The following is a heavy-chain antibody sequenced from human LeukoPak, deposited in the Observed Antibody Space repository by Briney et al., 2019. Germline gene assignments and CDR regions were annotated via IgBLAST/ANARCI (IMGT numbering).Heavy chain of an antibody. J-gene: IGHJ4*02. D-gene: IGHD5-12*01. CDR2: ISWNSGSI. CDR3: AKDMGSGYDYYFDY. CDR1: GFTFDDYA. V-gene: IGHV3-9*01. Sequence: PGGSLRLSCAASGFTFDDYAMHWVRQAPGKGLEWVSGISWNSGSIGYADSVKGRFTISRDNAKNSLYLQMNSLRAEDTALYYCAKDMGSGYDYYFDYWGQGTLVTVSS.